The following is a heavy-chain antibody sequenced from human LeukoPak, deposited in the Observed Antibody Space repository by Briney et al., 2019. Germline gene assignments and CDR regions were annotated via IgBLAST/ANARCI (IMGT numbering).Heavy chain of an antibody. J-gene: IGHJ4*02. D-gene: IGHD6-19*01. CDR1: GGSISSYY. CDR2: IYYSGST. Sequence: SETLSLTCTVSGGSISSYYWSWIRQPPGKGLEWIGYIYYSGSTNYNPSLKSRVTISVDTSKNQFSLKLSSVTAADTAVYYCASTPISRGWYWYFDYWGQGTLVTVSP. CDR3: ASTPISRGWYWYFDY. V-gene: IGHV4-59*01.